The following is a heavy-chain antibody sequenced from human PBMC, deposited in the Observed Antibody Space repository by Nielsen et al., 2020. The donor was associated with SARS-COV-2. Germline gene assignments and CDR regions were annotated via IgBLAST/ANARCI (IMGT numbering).Heavy chain of an antibody. J-gene: IGHJ6*02. CDR1: GFTFSSYG. D-gene: IGHD3-10*01. V-gene: IGHV3-33*01. Sequence: GGSLRLSCAASGFTFSSYGMHWVRQAPGKGLEWVAVIWYDGSNKYYADSVKGRFTISRDNSKNTLYLQMNSLRAEDTAVYYCARDRNTMVRGVITPYYYYYGMDVWGQGTTVTVSS. CDR3: ARDRNTMVRGVITPYYYYYGMDV. CDR2: IWYDGSNK.